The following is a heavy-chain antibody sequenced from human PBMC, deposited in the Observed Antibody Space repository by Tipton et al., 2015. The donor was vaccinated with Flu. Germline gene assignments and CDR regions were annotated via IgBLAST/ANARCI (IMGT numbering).Heavy chain of an antibody. D-gene: IGHD6-19*01. V-gene: IGHV3-30*02. CDR1: GFMFSGYG. CDR3: AKDGWDTSGWYPFDY. J-gene: IGHJ4*02. Sequence: SLRLSCAASGFMFSGYGMHWVRQVPGKGLEWVAFIRHDESDKYYADSVKGRFTISRDNSKNALYLLISSLRPEDTAVYYCAKDGWDTSGWYPFDYWGQGTLVTVSA. CDR2: IRHDESDK.